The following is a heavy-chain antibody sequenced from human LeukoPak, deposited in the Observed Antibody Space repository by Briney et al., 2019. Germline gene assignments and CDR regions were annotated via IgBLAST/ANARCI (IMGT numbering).Heavy chain of an antibody. V-gene: IGHV1-3*01. Sequence: ASVKVSCKASGYTFTSYAMHWVRQAPGQRLEWMGWINAGNGNTKYSQKSQERVTITRDMSTSTAYMELSSLRSEDTAVYYCAATTMVVMGGVYYGMDVWGQGTTVTVSS. J-gene: IGHJ6*02. CDR2: INAGNGNT. D-gene: IGHD4-23*01. CDR1: GYTFTSYA. CDR3: AATTMVVMGGVYYGMDV.